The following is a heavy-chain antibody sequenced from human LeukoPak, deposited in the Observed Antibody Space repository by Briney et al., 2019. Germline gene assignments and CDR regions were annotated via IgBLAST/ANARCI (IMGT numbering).Heavy chain of an antibody. CDR3: ARMTNYDSSGYYYFDY. Sequence: GESLKISCKGSGYSFTSYWIGWVRQMPGKGLEWLGFIYPGGSDTRYSPSFQGQVTISADKSISTAYLQWSSLKASDTAMYYCARMTNYDSSGYYYFDYWGQGTLVTVSS. V-gene: IGHV5-51*01. CDR1: GYSFTSYW. D-gene: IGHD3-22*01. J-gene: IGHJ4*02. CDR2: IYPGGSDT.